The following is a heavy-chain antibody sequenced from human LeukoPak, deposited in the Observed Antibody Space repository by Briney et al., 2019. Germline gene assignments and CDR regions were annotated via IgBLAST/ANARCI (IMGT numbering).Heavy chain of an antibody. CDR3: AFVPRAYYYYMDV. Sequence: GGSLRLSCAASGFTLSSYSMNWVRQAPGKGLEWVSSISSGSAHIYYADSVKGRFTISRDNAKNSLFLQMNSLRAEDTAIYYCAFVPRAYYYYMDVWGKGTTVTVSS. J-gene: IGHJ6*03. V-gene: IGHV3-21*01. CDR2: ISSGSAHI. D-gene: IGHD6-6*01. CDR1: GFTLSSYS.